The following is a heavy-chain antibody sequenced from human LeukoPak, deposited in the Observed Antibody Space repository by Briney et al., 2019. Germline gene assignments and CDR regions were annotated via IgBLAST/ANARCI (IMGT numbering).Heavy chain of an antibody. D-gene: IGHD3-22*01. V-gene: IGHV6-1*01. CDR3: AREDDNSGFSY. CDR2: TYWRSKWYN. Sequence: SQILSLTCAISGDSVSSNTFAWNWIRQSPSRGLEWLGRTYWRSKWYNNYAVSLASRISVNPDTSRNQFYLQLNSVTPEDTGIYYCAREDDNSGFSYWGQGTQVIVTS. J-gene: IGHJ4*02. CDR1: GDSVSSNTFA.